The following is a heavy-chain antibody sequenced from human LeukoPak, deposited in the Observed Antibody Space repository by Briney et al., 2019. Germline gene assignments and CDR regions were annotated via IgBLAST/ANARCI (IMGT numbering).Heavy chain of an antibody. Sequence: KSSQTLPLTCTVSGGSISSGVYSWSWVRQHPEKGLEWIGYIYYSGTAYYNPSLKSRVTMSVDTSKNQFSLKLDSVTAADTAVYYCARFSNDHGVKFDYWGQGTLATVSS. CDR3: ARFSNDHGVKFDY. V-gene: IGHV4-31*03. D-gene: IGHD4-17*01. CDR1: GGSISSGVYS. J-gene: IGHJ4*02. CDR2: IYYSGTA.